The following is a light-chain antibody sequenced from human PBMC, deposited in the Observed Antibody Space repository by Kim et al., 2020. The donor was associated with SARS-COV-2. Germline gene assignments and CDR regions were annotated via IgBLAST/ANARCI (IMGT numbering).Light chain of an antibody. CDR2: LGS. J-gene: IGKJ4*01. CDR3: MQALQTPFT. CDR1: QSLLHSNGYNY. V-gene: IGKV2-28*01. Sequence: DIVMTQSPLSLPVTPGEPASISCRSSQSLLHSNGYNYLDWYLQKPGQSPQLLIYLGSNRASGVPDRFSGSGSGTDFTLKISRVEAEDVWVYYCMQALQTPFTFGGGTKVDIK.